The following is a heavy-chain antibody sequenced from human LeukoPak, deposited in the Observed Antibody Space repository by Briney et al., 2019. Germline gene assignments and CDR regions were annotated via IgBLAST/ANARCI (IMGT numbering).Heavy chain of an antibody. CDR1: GGSISSSSYY. CDR3: ARHGDYYGSGSRY. CDR2: IYHSGST. Sequence: PSETLSLTCTVSGGSISSSSYYWGWIRQPPGKGLEWIGSIYHSGSTYYNPSLKSRVTISVDTSKNQFSLKLSSVTAADTAVYYCARHGDYYGSGSRYWGQGTLVTVSS. V-gene: IGHV4-39*01. D-gene: IGHD3-10*01. J-gene: IGHJ4*02.